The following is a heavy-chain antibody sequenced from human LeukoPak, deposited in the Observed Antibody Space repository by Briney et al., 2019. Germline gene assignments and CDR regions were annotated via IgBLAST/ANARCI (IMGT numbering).Heavy chain of an antibody. Sequence: GGSLRLSCAASGFTVSSNYMSWVRQAPGKGLEWVSVIYSGGSTYYADSVKGRLTISRDNSKNTLYLQMNSLRAEDTAVYYCARSDYGGTHDAFDIWGQGTMVTVSS. J-gene: IGHJ3*02. D-gene: IGHD4-23*01. CDR1: GFTVSSNY. V-gene: IGHV3-66*01. CDR2: IYSGGST. CDR3: ARSDYGGTHDAFDI.